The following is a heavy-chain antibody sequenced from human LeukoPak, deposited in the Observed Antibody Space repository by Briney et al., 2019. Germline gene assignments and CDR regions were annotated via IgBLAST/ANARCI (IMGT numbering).Heavy chain of an antibody. J-gene: IGHJ4*02. CDR1: GYTFTSNY. CDR2: INPSGGST. V-gene: IGHV1-46*01. Sequence: EASVKVSCKASGYTFTSNYMHWVRQAPGQGLEWMGIINPSGGSTSYAQKFQGRVTMTRDTSTSTVYMELSSLRSEDTAVYYCARAYDSSGYYLGYYFDYWGQGTLVTVSS. CDR3: ARAYDSSGYYLGYYFDY. D-gene: IGHD3-22*01.